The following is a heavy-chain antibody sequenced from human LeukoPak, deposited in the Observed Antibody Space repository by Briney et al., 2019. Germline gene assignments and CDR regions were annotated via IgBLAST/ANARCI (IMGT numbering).Heavy chain of an antibody. D-gene: IGHD3-22*01. J-gene: IGHJ4*02. CDR1: GYTFTGYY. Sequence: ASVKVSCKASGYTFTGYYMHWVRQAPGQGLEWMGWINPNSGGTNYARKLQGRVTMTTDTSTSTAYMELRSLRSDDTAVYYCARDSRRRPYYYDSSGYYSYWGQGTLVTVSS. CDR2: INPNSGGT. CDR3: ARDSRRRPYYYDSSGYYSY. V-gene: IGHV1-2*02.